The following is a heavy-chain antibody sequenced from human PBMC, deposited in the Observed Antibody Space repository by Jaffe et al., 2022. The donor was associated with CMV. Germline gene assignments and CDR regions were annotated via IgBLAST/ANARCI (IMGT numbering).Heavy chain of an antibody. CDR1: GGSFSGYY. CDR2: INHSGST. V-gene: IGHV4-34*01. J-gene: IGHJ5*02. D-gene: IGHD3-10*01. CDR3: ARVGINYGSGSGENMYNWFDP. Sequence: QVQLQQWGAGLLKPSETLSLTCAVYGGSFSGYYWSWIRQPPGKGLEWIGEINHSGSTNYNPSLKSRVTISVDTSKNQFSLKLSSVTAADTAVYYCARVGINYGSGSGENMYNWFDPWGQGTLVTVSS.